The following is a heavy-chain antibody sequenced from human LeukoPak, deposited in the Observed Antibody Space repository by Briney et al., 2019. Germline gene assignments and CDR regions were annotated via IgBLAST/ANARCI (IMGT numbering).Heavy chain of an antibody. CDR3: ARFNRSSTSCYGDYYYYGMDV. V-gene: IGHV4-59*01. CDR2: IYYSGST. J-gene: IGHJ6*04. CDR1: GGSISSYY. Sequence: SETLSLTCTVSGGSISSYYWSWIRQPPGKGPEWIGYIYYSGSTNYNPSLKSRVTISVDTSKNQFSLRLSSVTAANTAVYYCARFNRSSTSCYGDYYYYGMDVCGKGTTVTASS. D-gene: IGHD2-2*01.